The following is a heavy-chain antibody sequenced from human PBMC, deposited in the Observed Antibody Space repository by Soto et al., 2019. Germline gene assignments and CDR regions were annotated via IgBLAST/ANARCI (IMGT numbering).Heavy chain of an antibody. Sequence: GGSLRLSCAASELTFSSYGMNWVRQAPGKGLEWVSAISSSTSFIHYADSVKGRFTISRDNAKNSLYLQMNSLRAEDTAMYYCARAENYYYAMDVWGQGTTVTVS. CDR1: ELTFSSYG. CDR2: ISSSTSFI. V-gene: IGHV3-21*01. J-gene: IGHJ6*02. CDR3: ARAENYYYAMDV.